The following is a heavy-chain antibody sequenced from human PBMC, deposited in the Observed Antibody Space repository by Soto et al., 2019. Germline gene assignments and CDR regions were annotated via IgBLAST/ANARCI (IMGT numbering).Heavy chain of an antibody. CDR3: ATRTGPPV. V-gene: IGHV4-4*02. D-gene: IGHD6-19*01. Sequence: QVHLQESGPGLVEPSGTLSLTCAVSGGPISSSEWWTWVRQPPGKGLEWIGEIYRGGTTNYNPSLESRVTISIDKSNNHFSLRLSSVTAADTAVYYCATRTGPPVWGQGTLVTVSS. CDR1: GGPISSSEW. CDR2: IYRGGTT. J-gene: IGHJ4*02.